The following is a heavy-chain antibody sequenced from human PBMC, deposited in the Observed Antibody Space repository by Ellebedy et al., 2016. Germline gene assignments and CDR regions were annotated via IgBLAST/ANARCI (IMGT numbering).Heavy chain of an antibody. D-gene: IGHD3-10*01. J-gene: IGHJ4*02. V-gene: IGHV1-46*01. CDR1: GYTFSSYY. Sequence: ASMKVSCKASGYTFSSYYMHWVRQAPGQGLEWMGVINPSGGRTSYAQKLQGRVTMTRDTSTSTVYMDLSSLTSEDTAVYYCAREGYGSGTYLLFDYWGQGTLVTVSS. CDR3: AREGYGSGTYLLFDY. CDR2: INPSGGRT.